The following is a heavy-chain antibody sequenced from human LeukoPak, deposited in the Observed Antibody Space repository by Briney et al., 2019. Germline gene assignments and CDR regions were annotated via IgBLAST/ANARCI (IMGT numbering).Heavy chain of an antibody. CDR2: IRYDGSNK. CDR3: ANIVVVAARFDY. D-gene: IGHD2-15*01. V-gene: IGHV3-30*02. CDR1: GFTFSSYG. Sequence: QTGGSLRLSCAASGFTFSSYGMHWVRQAPGKGLEWVAFIRYDGSNKYYADSVKGRFTISRDNSKNTLYLQMNSLRAEDTAVYYCANIVVVAARFDYWGQGTLVTVSS. J-gene: IGHJ4*02.